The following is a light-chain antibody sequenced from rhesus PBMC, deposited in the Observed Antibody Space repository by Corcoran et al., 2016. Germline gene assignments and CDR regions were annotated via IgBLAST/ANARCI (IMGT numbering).Light chain of an antibody. CDR3: QQYYSTPLT. CDR2: WAS. Sequence: DIVMTQSPDSLAVSLGERVTINCKSSQSLLYSSNNKNYLAWYQQKTGQAPKLLIYWASTRESGVPNRCRGSGAGTDFTLTISGLQAEDVAVYYCQQYYSTPLTFGPGTKLDIK. CDR1: QSLLYSSNNKNY. J-gene: IGKJ3*01. V-gene: IGKV4-1*01.